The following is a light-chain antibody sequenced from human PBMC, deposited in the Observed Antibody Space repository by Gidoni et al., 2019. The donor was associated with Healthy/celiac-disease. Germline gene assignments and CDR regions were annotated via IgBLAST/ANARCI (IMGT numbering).Light chain of an antibody. J-gene: IGKJ2*03. Sequence: EIVLTQSPGTLSLSPGERATLSCRASQSVSSSYLAWYQQKPGQAPRLLIYGASSRATGIPDSFSGSGSGTDFTLTISRLEPEDFAVYYCQQYGRSFXQXTKLXIK. CDR1: QSVSSSY. CDR3: QQYGRS. V-gene: IGKV3-20*01. CDR2: GAS.